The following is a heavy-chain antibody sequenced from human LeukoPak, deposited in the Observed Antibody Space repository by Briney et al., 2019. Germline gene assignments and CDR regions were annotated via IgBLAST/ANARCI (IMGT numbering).Heavy chain of an antibody. V-gene: IGHV3-23*01. D-gene: IGHD6-13*01. Sequence: GGSLRLSCAASGFTFSSYGMSWVRQAPGKGLEWVSAISGSGGSTYYAGSVKGRFSISRDDSKNTLFLQMNSLTVEDTAVYYCASPASSNWPRPFDFWGQGTLVTVSS. CDR1: GFTFSSYG. CDR3: ASPASSNWPRPFDF. J-gene: IGHJ4*02. CDR2: ISGSGGST.